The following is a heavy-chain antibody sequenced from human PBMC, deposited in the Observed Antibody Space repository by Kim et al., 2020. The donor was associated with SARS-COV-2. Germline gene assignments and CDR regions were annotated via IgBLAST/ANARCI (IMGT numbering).Heavy chain of an antibody. CDR1: GFTFSSYA. D-gene: IGHD3-10*01. CDR3: AKISPTHYGSGSYLYYYYYYGMDV. CDR2: ISGSGGST. J-gene: IGHJ6*02. V-gene: IGHV3-23*01. Sequence: GGSLRLSCAASGFTFSSYAMSWVRQAPGKGLEWVSAISGSGGSTYYADSVKGRFTISRDNSKNTLYLQMNSLRAEDTAVYYCAKISPTHYGSGSYLYYYYYYGMDVWGQGTTVTVSS.